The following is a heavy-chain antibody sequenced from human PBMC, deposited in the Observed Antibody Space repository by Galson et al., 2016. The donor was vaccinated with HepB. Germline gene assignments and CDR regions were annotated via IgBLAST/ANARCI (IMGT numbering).Heavy chain of an antibody. Sequence: SETLSLTCTVSGGSISSSSCCWGWIRQSSGEGLQWIGTLFYSGTSFYNPSLQSRVTIYVDTSKNQFSLKLNSVTAADTAVYYCLKTGVYPNWFGPWGQGTLVTFSS. J-gene: IGHJ5*02. CDR3: LKTGVYPNWFGP. D-gene: IGHD1-14*01. CDR2: LFYSGTS. CDR1: GGSISSSSCC. V-gene: IGHV4-39*01.